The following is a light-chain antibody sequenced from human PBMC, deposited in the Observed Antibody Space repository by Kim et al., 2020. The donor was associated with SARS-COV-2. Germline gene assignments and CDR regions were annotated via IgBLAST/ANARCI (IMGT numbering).Light chain of an antibody. CDR3: SSYTSSSTFV. CDR1: SRYVGYSDF. V-gene: IGLV2-23*02. Sequence: GQSIPISCTGTSRYVGYSDFVSWYQQHPGKVPKLPIYEVTERPSGVSSRFSGSKSGNTASLTISGLQAEDEADYYCSSYTSSSTFVFGGGTQLTVL. J-gene: IGLJ2*01. CDR2: EVT.